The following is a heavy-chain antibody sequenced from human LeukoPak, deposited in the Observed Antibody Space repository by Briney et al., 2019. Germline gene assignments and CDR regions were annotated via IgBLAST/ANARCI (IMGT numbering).Heavy chain of an antibody. D-gene: IGHD2-15*01. J-gene: IGHJ6*02. V-gene: IGHV3-64*01. CDR3: ARGRGVSSYAAMDI. CDR2: ISTNGDTT. Sequence: PGGSLRLSCAASGFTFTAHAMHWVRQAPGKGLEYVSTISTNGDTTYYANSVKGRFTISRDNSKNTLYLQMGSLRAEDMAVYYCARGRGVSSYAAMDIWGRGTAVTVSS. CDR1: GFTFTAHA.